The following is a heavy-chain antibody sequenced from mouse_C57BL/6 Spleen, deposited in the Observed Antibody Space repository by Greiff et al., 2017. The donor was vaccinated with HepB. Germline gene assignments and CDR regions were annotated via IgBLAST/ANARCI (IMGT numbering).Heavy chain of an antibody. CDR1: GYTFTSYG. Sequence: QVQLQQSGAELARPGASVKLSCKASGYTFTSYGISWVKQRTGQGLEWIGEIYDRSGNTYYNERFKGKATLTADKSSSTAYMELRSLTSEDSAVYFCAREGGDYWGPGTTLTVSS. J-gene: IGHJ2*01. V-gene: IGHV1-81*01. CDR2: IYDRSGNT. CDR3: AREGGDY.